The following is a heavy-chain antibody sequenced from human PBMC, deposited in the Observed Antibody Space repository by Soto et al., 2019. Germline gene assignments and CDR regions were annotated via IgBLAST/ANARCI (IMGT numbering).Heavy chain of an antibody. CDR3: AAPPQLRQSNYYYGMDV. CDR1: VFAFTSSA. J-gene: IGHJ6*02. CDR2: IFVGSGNT. V-gene: IGHV1-58*01. Sequence: ASVKVSCKASVFAFTSSAVQCVRQARRKRHEWIGWIFVGSGNTNYAQKFQERVTITRDMSPSTAYIELTSLRSADPAVSYCAAPPQLRQSNYYYGMDVWGQGTTVTVYS. D-gene: IGHD2-2*01.